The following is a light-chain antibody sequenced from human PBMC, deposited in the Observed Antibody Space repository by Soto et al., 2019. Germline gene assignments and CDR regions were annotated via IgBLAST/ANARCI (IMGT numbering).Light chain of an antibody. CDR3: AAWDDSLNEYV. CDR1: SSNIGANP. Sequence: QSVLTQPPSASGTPGQRVTFSCSGSSSNIGANPVNWYQQLPGTAPKLLIYSHSQRPSGVPDRFSGSKSGTSASLAISGLQSEDEADYYCAAWDDSLNEYVFGTLTKVTV. V-gene: IGLV1-44*01. CDR2: SHS. J-gene: IGLJ1*01.